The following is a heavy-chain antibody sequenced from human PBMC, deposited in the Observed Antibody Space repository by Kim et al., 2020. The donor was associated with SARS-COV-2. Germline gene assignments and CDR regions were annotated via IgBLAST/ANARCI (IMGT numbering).Heavy chain of an antibody. J-gene: IGHJ3*01. CDR3: VTLTIRVAHYAFDV. CDR1: GFTFSNHW. V-gene: IGHV3-74*03. CDR2: VNHDGTST. Sequence: GGSLRLSCRASGFTFSNHWMHWVRQAPGRGLEWVSRVNHDGTSTTNADSVNGRFTISRDNAENTVYLQMDNLRAEDTAVYYCVTLTIRVAHYAFDVWGQGTVVTVSS. D-gene: IGHD3-3*01.